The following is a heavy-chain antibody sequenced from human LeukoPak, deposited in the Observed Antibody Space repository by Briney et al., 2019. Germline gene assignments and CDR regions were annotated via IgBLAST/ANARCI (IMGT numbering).Heavy chain of an antibody. CDR1: GYSISSGYY. J-gene: IGHJ4*02. CDR3: ARGAASGHCSSTSCYPKNFDY. CDR2: INHSGST. D-gene: IGHD2-2*01. V-gene: IGHV4-38-2*02. Sequence: PSETLSLTCTVSGYSISSGYYWGWIRQPPGKGLEWIGEINHSGSTNYNPSLKSRVTISVDTSKNQFSLKLSSVTAADTAVYYCARGAASGHCSSTSCYPKNFDYWGQGTLVTVSS.